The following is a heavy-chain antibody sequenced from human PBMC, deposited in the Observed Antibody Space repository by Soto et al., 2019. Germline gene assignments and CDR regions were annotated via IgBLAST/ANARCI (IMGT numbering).Heavy chain of an antibody. J-gene: IGHJ4*02. CDR1: GFTFSRYA. D-gene: IGHD3-9*01. V-gene: IGHV3-23*01. CDR2: ISGSGGAT. CDR3: AKDNYDILTGYPYYFDY. Sequence: GGSLRLSCAASGFTFSRYAMSWVRQAPGKGLEWVSAISGSGGATYYADSVKGRFTISRDNSKNTLSLQMNSLRAEDTAVYYCAKDNYDILTGYPYYFDYWGQGTLVTVSA.